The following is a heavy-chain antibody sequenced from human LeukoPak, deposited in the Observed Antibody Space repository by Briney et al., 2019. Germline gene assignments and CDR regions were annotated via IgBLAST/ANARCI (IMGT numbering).Heavy chain of an antibody. J-gene: IGHJ4*02. V-gene: IGHV4-39*01. CDR3: VRPVAEYWSGYYHPYHFDY. D-gene: IGHD3-3*01. Sequence: SETLSLTCTVSGXSITSRSDYWGWVRQPPGKGLESIGSLFYSGTTYYNPSLQSRVTISADTSKNQVSLKLSSVTASDTAVYYCVRPVAEYWSGYYHPYHFDYWGQGTLVTVSS. CDR1: GXSITSRSDY. CDR2: LFYSGTT.